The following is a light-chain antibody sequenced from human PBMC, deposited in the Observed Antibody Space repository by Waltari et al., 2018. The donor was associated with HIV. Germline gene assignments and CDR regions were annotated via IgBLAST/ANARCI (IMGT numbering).Light chain of an antibody. CDR1: SSDVGVYKY. CDR2: EVS. V-gene: IGLV2-8*01. Sequence: QSALTQPPSATGSLGQSVTLSCTGTSSDVGVYKYVSWHQQHPGKAPKRRIYEVSKRASGVPDRFSGSKSDNTASLTVSGLQAEDEADYYCSSYAGSNNYVFGSGTKVTVL. CDR3: SSYAGSNNYV. J-gene: IGLJ1*01.